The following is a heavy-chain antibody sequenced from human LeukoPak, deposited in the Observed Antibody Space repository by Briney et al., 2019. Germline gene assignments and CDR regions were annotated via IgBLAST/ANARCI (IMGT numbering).Heavy chain of an antibody. CDR3: ARSGYSSGWYWFDP. CDR1: GYGFTSYW. V-gene: IGHV5-51*01. CDR2: IYPGDSDT. J-gene: IGHJ5*02. Sequence: GESLKISCKVSGYGFTSYWIGWVRQLPGKGREWMGIIYPGDSDTRYSPSFQGQVTISADKSISTAYLQWSSLKASDTAMYYCARSGYSSGWYWFDPWGQGTLVTVSS. D-gene: IGHD6-19*01.